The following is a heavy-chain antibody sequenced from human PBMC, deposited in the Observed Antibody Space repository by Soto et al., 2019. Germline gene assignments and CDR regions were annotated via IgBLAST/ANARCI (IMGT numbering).Heavy chain of an antibody. Sequence: QVQLVQSGAEVKNPGASVKVSCKAYGYTFTGYYMHWVRQAPGQGLEWMGCINPNSVGTYYAQKLQCRDTMTREMSISTDYMELSRLSPDDTAVYYCAREGRGGRLVDYWGQGTLVTVAS. CDR1: GYTFTGYY. CDR2: INPNSVGT. CDR3: AREGRGGRLVDY. D-gene: IGHD6-25*01. V-gene: IGHV1-2*02. J-gene: IGHJ4*02.